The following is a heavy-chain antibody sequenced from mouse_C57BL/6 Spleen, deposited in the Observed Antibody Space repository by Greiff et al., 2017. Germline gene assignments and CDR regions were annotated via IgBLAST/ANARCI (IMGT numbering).Heavy chain of an antibody. CDR3: ARERDYYGSSYWYVDV. V-gene: IGHV5-16*01. CDR1: GFTFSDYY. J-gene: IGHJ1*03. Sequence: EVKVVESEGGLVQPGSSMKLSCTASGFTFSDYYMAWVRQVPEKGLEWVANINYDGSSTYYLDSLKSRFIISRDNAKNILYLQMSRLKSEDTATYYCARERDYYGSSYWYVDVWGTGTTVTVSS. D-gene: IGHD1-1*01. CDR2: INYDGSST.